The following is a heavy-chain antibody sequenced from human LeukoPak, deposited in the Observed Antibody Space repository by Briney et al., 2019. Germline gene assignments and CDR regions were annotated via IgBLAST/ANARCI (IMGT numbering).Heavy chain of an antibody. CDR2: ISDSGGRT. D-gene: IGHD6-13*01. CDR1: GFTFSSYA. CDR3: AKDVDAAAGLGFDY. Sequence: GGSLRLSCAASGFTFSSYAMSWVRQAPGKGLEWVSAISDSGGRTFYADSVKGRFTISRDNSKNTLYLQMNSLRAEDTAVYYCAKDVDAAAGLGFDYWGQGTLVTVSS. J-gene: IGHJ4*02. V-gene: IGHV3-23*01.